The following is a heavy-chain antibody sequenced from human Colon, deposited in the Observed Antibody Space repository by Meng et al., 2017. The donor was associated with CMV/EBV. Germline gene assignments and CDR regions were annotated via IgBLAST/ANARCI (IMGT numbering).Heavy chain of an antibody. V-gene: IGHV1-69*01. Sequence: KASGGTFSNYAIHWVRQAPGQGLEWVGQITPIYGTPNYAQKFQSRVTISADESSTTSYMELSGLGSDDTAMFFCAKTNYSGYNNFFVSWGPGTLVTVSS. CDR2: ITPIYGTP. J-gene: IGHJ4*02. CDR3: AKTNYSGYNNFFVS. CDR1: GGTFSNYA. D-gene: IGHD5-12*01.